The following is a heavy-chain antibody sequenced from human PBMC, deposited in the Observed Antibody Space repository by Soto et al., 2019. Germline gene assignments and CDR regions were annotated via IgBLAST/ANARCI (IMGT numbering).Heavy chain of an antibody. CDR1: SYTVTSYD. J-gene: IGHJ6*02. CDR3: ARPYSSSWEGGSYYSYGMDV. CDR2: MNPNCGNP. Sequence: VSSKASSYTVTSYDINGVRQATGQGREWMGWMNPNCGNPGYAKKFPGRVTMTRNTAISTAYMELSRLSSEDTAVYYCARPYSSSWEGGSYYSYGMDVWGQGTTVTVSS. D-gene: IGHD6-13*01. V-gene: IGHV1-8*01.